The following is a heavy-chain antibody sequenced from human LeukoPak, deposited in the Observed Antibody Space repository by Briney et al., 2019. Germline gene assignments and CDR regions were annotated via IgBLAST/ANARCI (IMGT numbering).Heavy chain of an antibody. CDR1: DRAIAGYS. Sequence: SETLSLTCTVSDRAIAGYSWSWIRQSPGKGLECMGYIYYRGDTNYHPSLQSRVTVSVDTSKNQFSLRLTSVSAADTDVYYCVRGPYGSGISNWFDPWGQRTQVIVSS. CDR3: VRGPYGSGISNWFDP. V-gene: IGHV4-59*13. CDR2: IYYRGDT. D-gene: IGHD3-10*01. J-gene: IGHJ5*02.